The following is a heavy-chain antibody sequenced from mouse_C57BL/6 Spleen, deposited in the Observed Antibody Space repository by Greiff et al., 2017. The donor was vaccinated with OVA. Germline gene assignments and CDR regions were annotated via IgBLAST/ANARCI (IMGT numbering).Heavy chain of an antibody. D-gene: IGHD1-1*01. Sequence: VQLQQSGAELVKPGASVKMSCKASGYTFTTYPIEWMKQNHGKSLEWIGNFHPYNDDTKYNEKFKGKATLTVEKSSSTVYLELSRLTSDDSAVYYCARGAYYGSSSSWYFDVWGTGTTVTVAS. CDR1: GYTFTTYP. CDR3: ARGAYYGSSSSWYFDV. J-gene: IGHJ1*03. V-gene: IGHV1-47*01. CDR2: FHPYNDDT.